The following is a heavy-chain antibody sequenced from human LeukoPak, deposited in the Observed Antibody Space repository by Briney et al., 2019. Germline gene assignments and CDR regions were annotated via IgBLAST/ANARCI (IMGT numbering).Heavy chain of an antibody. CDR1: GGSISSYY. CDR3: ARLSQRWLQQNYYYYYGMDV. V-gene: IGHV4-59*08. Sequence: SETLSLTCTVSGGSISSYYWIWMRQPPGKGLEWIGYIYYSGSTNYNPSLKSRVTISVDTSKNQFSLKLSSVTAADTAVYYCARLSQRWLQQNYYYYYGMDVWGQGTTVTVSS. J-gene: IGHJ6*02. CDR2: IYYSGST. D-gene: IGHD5-24*01.